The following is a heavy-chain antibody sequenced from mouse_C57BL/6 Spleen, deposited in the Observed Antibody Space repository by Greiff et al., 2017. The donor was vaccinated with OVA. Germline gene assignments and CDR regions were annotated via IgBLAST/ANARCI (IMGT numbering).Heavy chain of an antibody. J-gene: IGHJ4*01. Sequence: QVQLQQPGAELVKPGASVQLSCTASGYTFTSYWLHWVKQRPGRGLAWIGRIDPARGGTQSHAKFQSKATLTVDTPSSTAYMQLSSLTSADAAVYDRAREGDVGYAMDGWGQGASVTV. D-gene: IGHD3-3*01. CDR3: AREGDVGYAMDG. CDR1: GYTFTSYW. V-gene: IGHV1-72*01. CDR2: IDPARGGT.